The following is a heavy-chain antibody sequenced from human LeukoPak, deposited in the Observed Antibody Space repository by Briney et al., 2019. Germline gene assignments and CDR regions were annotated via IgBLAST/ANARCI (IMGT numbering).Heavy chain of an antibody. CDR2: IYYSGST. Sequence: SETLSLTCTVSGGSISSYYWSWIRQPPGKGLEWIGYIYYSGSTNYNPSLKSRVTISADTSKKQFSLNLRSVTAADTAVYYCARGGEVTKAYYYYYMDVWGKGTTVTVSS. CDR3: ARGGEVTKAYYYYYMDV. V-gene: IGHV4-59*01. D-gene: IGHD4-11*01. J-gene: IGHJ6*03. CDR1: GGSISSYY.